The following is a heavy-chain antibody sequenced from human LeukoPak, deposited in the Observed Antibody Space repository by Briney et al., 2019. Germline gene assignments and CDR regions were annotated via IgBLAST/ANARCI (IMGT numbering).Heavy chain of an antibody. CDR3: ARDQEGFDY. Sequence: ASVKVSCKASGYTFTGYYKHWVRQAPGQGLEWMGMIYPRDGSTSYAQKFQGRVTVTRDTSTSTVHMELSGLRSEDTAVYYCARDQEGFDYWGQGTLVTVSP. CDR2: IYPRDGST. J-gene: IGHJ4*02. CDR1: GYTFTGYY. V-gene: IGHV1-46*01.